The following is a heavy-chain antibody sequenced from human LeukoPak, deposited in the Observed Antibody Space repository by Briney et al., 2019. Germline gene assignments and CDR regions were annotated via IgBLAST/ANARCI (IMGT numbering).Heavy chain of an antibody. D-gene: IGHD4-17*01. CDR1: GFTVSSNY. J-gene: IGHJ4*02. CDR2: IYSGGST. Sequence: GGSLRLSCAASGFTVSSNYMSWVRQAPGKGLEWVSVIYSGGSTYYADSVKGQFTISRDNSKNTLYLQMNSLRAEDTAVYYCARDAYGDYYFDYWGQGTLVTVSS. V-gene: IGHV3-53*01. CDR3: ARDAYGDYYFDY.